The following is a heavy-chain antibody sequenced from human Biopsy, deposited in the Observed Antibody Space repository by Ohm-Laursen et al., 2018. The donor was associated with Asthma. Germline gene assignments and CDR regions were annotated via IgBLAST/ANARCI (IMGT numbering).Heavy chain of an antibody. CDR2: ISKDASTQ. CDR3: VRDGTDDAFDI. J-gene: IGHJ3*02. V-gene: IGHV3-30*01. CDR1: GFSFSNFA. D-gene: IGHD1-1*01. Sequence: SLRLSCAASGFSFSNFAIHWVRQAPGKGLEWVGVISKDASTQDYADSVKGRFTVARDNSKNTLDLQMNSLREEDAAVYYCVRDGTDDAFDIWGQGTVVSVSS.